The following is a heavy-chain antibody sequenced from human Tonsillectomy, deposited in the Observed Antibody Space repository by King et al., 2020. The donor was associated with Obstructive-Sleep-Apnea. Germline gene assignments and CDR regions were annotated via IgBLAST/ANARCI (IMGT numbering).Heavy chain of an antibody. D-gene: IGHD2-15*01. CDR2: IYPGDSDT. CDR3: AGEGVVVAADAFDL. Sequence: ERQLVQSGAEVKKPGESLKISCKGSGYSFTSHWIGWVRQMPGKGLEWMGIIYPGDSDTRYSPSFQGQVTISADKSISSAYLHWSSLKASDTALYFCAGEGVVVAADAFDLWGQGTMVTVSS. CDR1: GYSFTSHW. J-gene: IGHJ3*01. V-gene: IGHV5-51*01.